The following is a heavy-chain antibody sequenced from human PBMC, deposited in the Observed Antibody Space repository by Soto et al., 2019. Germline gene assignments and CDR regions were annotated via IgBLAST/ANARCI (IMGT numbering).Heavy chain of an antibody. CDR3: ARRCRGIFDY. J-gene: IGHJ4*02. CDR2: IYYSGST. D-gene: IGHD5-12*01. CDR1: GGSISSYY. Sequence: NPSETLSLTCTVSGGSISSYYWSWIRQPPGKGLEWIGYIYYSGSTNYNPSLKSRVTISVDTSKNQFSLKLSSVTAADTAVYYCARRCRGIFDYRGQGSSVIVSS. V-gene: IGHV4-59*01.